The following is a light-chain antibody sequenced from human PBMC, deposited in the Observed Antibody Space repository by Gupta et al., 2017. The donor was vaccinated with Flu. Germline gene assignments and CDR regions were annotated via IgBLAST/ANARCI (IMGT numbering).Light chain of an antibody. J-gene: IGKJ1*01. CDR3: QQTYSTPWT. CDR2: SAS. Sequence: EIKITQSPSSRSASIGYRVTIPCRTSQSISTYLNWYQQKPGRAPKLLIYSASSLQSGVPSRFSGSGSGSDFTLTISSLQPEDFATYYCQQTYSTPWTFGQGTEVEIK. V-gene: IGKV1-39*01. CDR1: QSISTY.